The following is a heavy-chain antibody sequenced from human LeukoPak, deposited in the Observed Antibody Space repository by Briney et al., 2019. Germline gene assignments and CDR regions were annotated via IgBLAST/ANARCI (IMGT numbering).Heavy chain of an antibody. CDR2: ISAYNGNT. CDR1: GYTFTSYG. CDR3: ARGGDSSGWSYYYYYMDV. D-gene: IGHD6-19*01. V-gene: IGHV1-18*01. Sequence: ASVKDSCKASGYTFTSYGISWVRQAPGQGLEWMGWISAYNGNTNYAQKLQGRVTMTTDTSTSTAYMELRSLRSDDTAVYYCARGGDSSGWSYYYYYMDVWGIGTTVTVSS. J-gene: IGHJ6*03.